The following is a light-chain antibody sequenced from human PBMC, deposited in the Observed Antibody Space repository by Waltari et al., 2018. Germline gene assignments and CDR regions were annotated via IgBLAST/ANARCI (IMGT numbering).Light chain of an antibody. Sequence: EIVLTQSPGTLSLSPGERATLSCWASQGVSRALVWYQQKPGQAPRLLIYGASTRAPGIPDRFSGSGSGTDFGLTINRLEPEDFAVYYCQHYVRLPATFGQGTKVEI. CDR2: GAS. CDR1: QGVSRA. V-gene: IGKV3-20*01. J-gene: IGKJ1*01. CDR3: QHYVRLPAT.